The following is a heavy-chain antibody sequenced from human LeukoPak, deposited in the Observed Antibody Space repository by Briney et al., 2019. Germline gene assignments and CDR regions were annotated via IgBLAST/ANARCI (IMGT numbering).Heavy chain of an antibody. D-gene: IGHD4-17*01. V-gene: IGHV1-18*01. CDR2: MNPNNGNT. Sequence: GASVKVSCKASGYTFTSYDINWVRQATGQGLEWMGWMNPNNGNTNYAQKLQGRVTMTTDTSTSTAYMELRSLRSDDTAVYYCARATTVTTRSSHWGQGTLVTVSS. J-gene: IGHJ4*02. CDR3: ARATTVTTRSSH. CDR1: GYTFTSYD.